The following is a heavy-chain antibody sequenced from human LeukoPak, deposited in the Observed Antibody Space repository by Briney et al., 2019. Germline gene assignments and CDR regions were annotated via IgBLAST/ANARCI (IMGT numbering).Heavy chain of an antibody. CDR3: ARGIVDTAMRHYYYMDV. CDR2: IYTSGST. D-gene: IGHD5-18*01. CDR1: GGSISSGSYY. J-gene: IGHJ6*03. V-gene: IGHV4-61*02. Sequence: PSQTLSLTCTVSGGSISSGSYYWSWIRQPAGKGLEWIGLIYTSGSTNYNPSLKSRVTISVDTSKNQFSLKLSSVTAADTAVYYCARGIVDTAMRHYYYMDVWGKGTTVTVSS.